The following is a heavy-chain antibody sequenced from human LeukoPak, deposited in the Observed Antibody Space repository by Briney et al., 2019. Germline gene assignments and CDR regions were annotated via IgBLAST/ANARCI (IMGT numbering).Heavy chain of an antibody. CDR2: ISPSAGTI. J-gene: IGHJ4*02. Sequence: GGSLRLSCAASGFTFSNFEMNGVRQAPGKGLEWVSYISPSAGTIYYADSVKGRFTISRDNAKNSLFLQMNSLRAEDTALYYCARRFDYWGRGTLVTVSS. CDR1: GFTFSNFE. V-gene: IGHV3-48*03. CDR3: ARRFDY.